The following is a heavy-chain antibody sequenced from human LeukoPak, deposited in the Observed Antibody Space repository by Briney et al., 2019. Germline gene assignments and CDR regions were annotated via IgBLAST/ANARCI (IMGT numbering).Heavy chain of an antibody. CDR3: ARESRYYYDSRPHAFDI. V-gene: IGHV4-59*01. Sequence: SETLSLTCTVSGGSISSYYWSWIRQPPGKGLEWIGYIYYSGSTNYNPSLKGRVTMSVDTSKNQFSLKLSSVTAADTAVYYCARESRYYYDSRPHAFDIWGQGTMVTVSS. D-gene: IGHD3-22*01. CDR1: GGSISSYY. J-gene: IGHJ3*02. CDR2: IYYSGST.